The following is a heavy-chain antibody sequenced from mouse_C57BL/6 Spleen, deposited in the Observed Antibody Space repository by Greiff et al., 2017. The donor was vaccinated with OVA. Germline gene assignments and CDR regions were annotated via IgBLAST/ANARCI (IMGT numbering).Heavy chain of an antibody. CDR2: ISGGGGNT. J-gene: IGHJ4*01. CDR3: ARQPYYGSLLYAMDY. V-gene: IGHV5-9*01. D-gene: IGHD1-1*01. CDR1: GFTFSSYT. Sequence: EVKLVESGGGLVKPGGSLKLSCAASGFTFSSYTMSWVRQTPEKRLECVATISGGGGNTYYPDSVKGRFTISRDNAKNTLYLQMSSLRSEDTALYYCARQPYYGSLLYAMDYWGQGTSVTVSS.